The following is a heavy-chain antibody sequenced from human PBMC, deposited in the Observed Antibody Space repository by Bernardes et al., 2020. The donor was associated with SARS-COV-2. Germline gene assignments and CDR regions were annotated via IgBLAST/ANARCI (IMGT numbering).Heavy chain of an antibody. CDR3: TTGAEIYYDSSGFSYYFDF. V-gene: IGHV3-15*07. D-gene: IGHD3-22*01. CDR1: GFTFSNAW. CDR2: IKRKTDGGTT. Sequence: VGSLSLSCAASGFTFSNAWMNWVRQAPGKGLEWVGHIKRKTDGGTTDYAAPVKGRFTISGDDSKNTMYLQMNSLKTEDTAVYYCTTGAEIYYDSSGFSYYFDFWG. J-gene: IGHJ4*01.